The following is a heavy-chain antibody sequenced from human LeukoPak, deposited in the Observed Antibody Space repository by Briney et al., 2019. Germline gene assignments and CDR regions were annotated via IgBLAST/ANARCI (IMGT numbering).Heavy chain of an antibody. D-gene: IGHD6-6*01. CDR1: GDTLTEIS. V-gene: IGHV1-24*01. CDR3: ATAEQLV. Sequence: ASVEVSCRVSGDTLTEISIHWVRQTPGKGLEWMGGLHPEDREVIYAQKFQGRVTMTEDSSTDTAYMDLRSLRSGDTAVYYCATAEQLVWGQGTLVTVSS. J-gene: IGHJ4*02. CDR2: LHPEDREV.